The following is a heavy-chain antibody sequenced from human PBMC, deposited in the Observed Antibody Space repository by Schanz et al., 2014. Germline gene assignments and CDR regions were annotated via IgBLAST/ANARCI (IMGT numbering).Heavy chain of an antibody. CDR3: ATVISGSHSPPCDYCGMDV. CDR2: ISAYSGNS. D-gene: IGHD1-26*01. V-gene: IGHV1-18*01. CDR1: GYTLTAFG. Sequence: QVQLVQSGAEVKKPGASVKVSCKASGYTLTAFGVSWVRQAPGQGRGWMGWISAYSGNSKYAQKLQDRGTMTTDASTNTADRELRSLPSDDTAVYDCATVISGSHSPPCDYCGMDVWGQGTTVTVSS. J-gene: IGHJ6*02.